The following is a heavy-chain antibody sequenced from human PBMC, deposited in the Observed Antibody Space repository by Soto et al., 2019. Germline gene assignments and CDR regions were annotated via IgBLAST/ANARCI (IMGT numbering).Heavy chain of an antibody. CDR2: IKHDGSVQ. Sequence: GGSLRLSXEASGFTFSGYWMSWVRQAPGKGLEWVADIKHDGSVQYYVDSVKGRFTISRDNAKKLLYLQMNGLRAEDTAVYYCARIDSSGYYYAFDYWGQGTLVTVSS. CDR3: ARIDSSGYYYAFDY. D-gene: IGHD3-22*01. J-gene: IGHJ4*02. V-gene: IGHV3-7*03. CDR1: GFTFSGYW.